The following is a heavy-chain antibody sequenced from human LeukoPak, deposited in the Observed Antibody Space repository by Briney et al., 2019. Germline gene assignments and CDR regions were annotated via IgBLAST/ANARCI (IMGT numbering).Heavy chain of an antibody. D-gene: IGHD1-1*01. CDR2: IFHDGTT. CDR3: ARRVVAGTTVDF. J-gene: IGHJ4*02. CDR1: GGSIYSPNSY. V-gene: IGHV4-39*01. Sequence: SQTLSLTCTVSGGSIYSPNSYCGWIRQPPGKGLEWIGSIFHDGTTYYSPSLKSRVTVSVDTSLNQFSLSLMSMTAADTAVYYCARRVVAGTTVDFWGQGNLVTVSS.